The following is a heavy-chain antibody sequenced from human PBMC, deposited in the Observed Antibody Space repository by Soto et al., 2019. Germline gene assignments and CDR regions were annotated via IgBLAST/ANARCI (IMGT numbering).Heavy chain of an antibody. CDR3: ASSREAIDSHDAFAI. V-gene: IGHV4-34*01. D-gene: IGHD5-18*01. Sequence: SETLSLACAVYGGSFSGYYWSWIRQPPGKGLEWIGEINHSGSTNYNPSLKSRVTISVDTSKNQFSLKLSSVTAADMAVYYCASSREAIDSHDAFAIWGQGTMVTVSS. J-gene: IGHJ3*02. CDR2: INHSGST. CDR1: GGSFSGYY.